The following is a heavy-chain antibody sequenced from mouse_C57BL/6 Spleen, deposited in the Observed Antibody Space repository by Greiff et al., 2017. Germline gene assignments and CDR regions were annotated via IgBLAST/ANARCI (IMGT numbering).Heavy chain of an antibody. CDR2: IYPGDGDT. CDR3: ARSPAVVAPPYAMDY. CDR1: GYAFSSSW. D-gene: IGHD1-1*01. J-gene: IGHJ4*01. V-gene: IGHV1-82*01. Sequence: VQLQQSGPELVKPGASVKISCKASGYAFSSSWMNWVKQRPGKGLEWIGRIYPGDGDTNYNGKFKGKATLTADKSSSTAYMQLSSLTSEDSAVYFCARSPAVVAPPYAMDYWGQGTSVTVSS.